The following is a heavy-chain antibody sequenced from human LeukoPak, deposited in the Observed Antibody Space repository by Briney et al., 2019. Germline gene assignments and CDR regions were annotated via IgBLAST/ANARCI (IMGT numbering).Heavy chain of an antibody. J-gene: IGHJ6*03. D-gene: IGHD6-13*01. CDR2: IRSKAYGGTT. V-gene: IGHV3-49*04. CDR3: ARVGAAAIYYYYYMDV. CDR1: GFTFGDYA. Sequence: GGSLRLSCTASGFTFGDYAISWVRQAPGKGLEWVGFIRSKAYGGTTEYGASVKGRFTISRDDSKSIAYLQMNSLKTEDTAVYYCARVGAAAIYYYYYMDVWGKGTTVTISS.